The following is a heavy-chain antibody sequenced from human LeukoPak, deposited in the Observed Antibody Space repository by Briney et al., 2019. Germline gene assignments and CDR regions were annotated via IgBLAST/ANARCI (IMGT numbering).Heavy chain of an antibody. J-gene: IGHJ4*02. D-gene: IGHD7-27*01. CDR3: ARNTGELDY. Sequence: GGSLRLSCAASGFAFSDHYMSWIRQAPGKGLEWVSYISSSGSNIYYVDSVKGRFTISRDNAKNSLSLQMNSLRAEDTAVYYCARNTGELDYWGQGTLVTVSS. CDR1: GFAFSDHY. V-gene: IGHV3-11*01. CDR2: ISSSGSNI.